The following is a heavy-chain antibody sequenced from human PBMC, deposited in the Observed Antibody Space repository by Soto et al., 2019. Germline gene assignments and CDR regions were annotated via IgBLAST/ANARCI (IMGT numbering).Heavy chain of an antibody. CDR2: INSNGGGT. J-gene: IGHJ4*02. CDR1: GFTFSDYA. V-gene: IGHV3-64*01. CDR3: ARSTGGY. Sequence: EAQLVESGGGLVQPGGSLRLSCAASGFTFSDYAMHWVRQAPGKGLEYVAAINSNGGGTYYATSVKGRFIISRDNSENTLYLQMGSLRAEDMAVYYCARSTGGYWGQGTLVTVSS. D-gene: IGHD2-8*02.